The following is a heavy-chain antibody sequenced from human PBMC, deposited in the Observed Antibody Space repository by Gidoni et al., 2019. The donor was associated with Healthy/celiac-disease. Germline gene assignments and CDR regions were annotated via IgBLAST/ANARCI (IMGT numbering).Heavy chain of an antibody. CDR2: INHSGST. Sequence: GKGLEWIGEINHSGSTNYNPSLKSRVTISVDTSKNQFSLKLSSVTAADTAVYYCARERWDLERYCSTSSYMSAGIAVAGTSGYWGQGTLVTVSS. J-gene: IGHJ4*02. CDR3: ARERWDLERYCSTSSYMSAGIAVAGTSGY. D-gene: IGHD6-19*01. V-gene: IGHV4-34*01.